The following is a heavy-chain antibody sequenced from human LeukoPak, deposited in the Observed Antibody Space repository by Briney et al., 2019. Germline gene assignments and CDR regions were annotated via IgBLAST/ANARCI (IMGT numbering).Heavy chain of an antibody. Sequence: PGGSLRLSCAASGFTFSSYAMSWVRQAPGKGLEWVSAISGSGGSTYYADSVKGRFTISRDNSKNTLYLQMNSLRAEDTAVYYCAKDSDSSYYYYMDVWGKGTTVTVSS. CDR1: GFTFSSYA. V-gene: IGHV3-23*01. J-gene: IGHJ6*03. D-gene: IGHD2-21*02. CDR3: AKDSDSSYYYYMDV. CDR2: ISGSGGST.